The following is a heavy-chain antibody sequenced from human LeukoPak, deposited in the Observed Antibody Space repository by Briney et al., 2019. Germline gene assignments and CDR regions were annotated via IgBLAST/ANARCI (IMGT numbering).Heavy chain of an antibody. CDR2: INPNGGRT. CDR3: ARDFGINYGDYYYYYMDV. J-gene: IGHJ6*03. V-gene: IGHV1-46*01. Sequence: ASVKVSCKASGYTFTSYWMHWVRQAPGQGLEWLGVINPNGGRTTYTQNFQGRVTMTRDTSTTTVYMELSRLRSEDTAVYYCARDFGINYGDYYYYYMDVWGKGTTVTVS. D-gene: IGHD4-17*01. CDR1: GYTFTSYW.